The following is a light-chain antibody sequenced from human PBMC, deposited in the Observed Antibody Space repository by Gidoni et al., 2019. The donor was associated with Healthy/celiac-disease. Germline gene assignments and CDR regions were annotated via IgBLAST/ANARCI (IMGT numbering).Light chain of an antibody. CDR2: DAS. Sequence: DIHMTKSPSTLSASVGDRVTITCRASQSISSWLAWYQQKPGKAPKLLIYDASSLESGVPSRFSGSGSGTEFTLTISSLQPDDFATDYCQQYNSYSYTFGQGTKVEIK. CDR3: QQYNSYSYT. V-gene: IGKV1-5*01. CDR1: QSISSW. J-gene: IGKJ2*01.